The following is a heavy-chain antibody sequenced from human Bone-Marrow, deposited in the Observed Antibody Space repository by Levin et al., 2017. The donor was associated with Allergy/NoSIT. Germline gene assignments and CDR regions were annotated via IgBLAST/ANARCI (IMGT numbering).Heavy chain of an antibody. CDR3: ARVAGSYSQTFDY. CDR1: GGSFRGYY. CDR2: INHSGST. Sequence: SQTLSLTCAVYGGSFRGYYWSWIRQPPGKGLEWIGEINHSGSTNYNPSLKSRVTISVDTSKNQFSLKLSSVTAADTAVYYCARVAGSYSQTFDYWGQGTLVTVSS. J-gene: IGHJ4*02. D-gene: IGHD3-10*01. V-gene: IGHV4-34*01.